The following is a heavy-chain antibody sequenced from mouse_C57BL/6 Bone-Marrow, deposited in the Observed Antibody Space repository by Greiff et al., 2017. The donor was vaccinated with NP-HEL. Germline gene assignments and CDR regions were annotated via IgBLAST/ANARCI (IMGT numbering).Heavy chain of an antibody. J-gene: IGHJ1*03. CDR2: ISSGGSYT. CDR1: GFTFSSYG. Sequence: EVQLVESGGDLVKPGGSLKLSCAASGFTFSSYGMSWVRQTPDKRLEWVATISSGGSYTYYPDSVKGRFTISRDNAKNTLFLQMTSLRSEDTAMYYCARTGDYDGYLYWYFDVWGTGTTVTVSS. V-gene: IGHV5-6*01. D-gene: IGHD2-3*01. CDR3: ARTGDYDGYLYWYFDV.